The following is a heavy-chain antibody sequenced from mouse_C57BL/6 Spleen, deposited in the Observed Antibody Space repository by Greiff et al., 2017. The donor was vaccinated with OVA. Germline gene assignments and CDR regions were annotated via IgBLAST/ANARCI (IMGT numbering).Heavy chain of an antibody. Sequence: QVQLKQPGAELVKPGASVKLSCKASGYTFTSYWMQWVKQRPGQGLEWIGEIDPSDSYTNYNQKFKGKATLTVDTSSSTAYMQLSSLTSEDSAVYYCARRRYYGSSYDAMDYWGQGTSVTVSS. D-gene: IGHD1-1*01. CDR3: ARRRYYGSSYDAMDY. CDR2: IDPSDSYT. CDR1: GYTFTSYW. J-gene: IGHJ4*01. V-gene: IGHV1-50*01.